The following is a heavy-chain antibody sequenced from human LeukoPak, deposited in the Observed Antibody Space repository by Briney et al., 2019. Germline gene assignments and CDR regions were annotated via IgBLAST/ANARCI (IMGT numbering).Heavy chain of an antibody. D-gene: IGHD3-16*01. Sequence: PSETLSLTCTVSGGSISSYYWSWIRQPAGKGLEWIGRIYCSGSTNYNASLKSRATMSVDTSKNQFSLKLRTVTAADTAVYYCARAPTGLYYYYYMDVWGKGTTVTVSS. CDR1: GGSISSYY. CDR3: ARAPTGLYYYYYMDV. CDR2: IYCSGST. J-gene: IGHJ6*03. V-gene: IGHV4-4*07.